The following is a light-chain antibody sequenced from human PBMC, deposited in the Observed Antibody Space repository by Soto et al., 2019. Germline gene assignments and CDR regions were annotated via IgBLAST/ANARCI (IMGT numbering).Light chain of an antibody. V-gene: IGKV3-15*01. CDR1: QSVSSN. J-gene: IGKJ4*01. CDR3: QQYNIWPLT. Sequence: EIVMTQSPPTLSVSPGERATLSCRASQSVSSNLAWYQQKRGQAPRLLIYGASTRATGIPARFSGSGSGTEFILTISSLQSEDFAVYHCQQYNIWPLTFGGGTQVEIK. CDR2: GAS.